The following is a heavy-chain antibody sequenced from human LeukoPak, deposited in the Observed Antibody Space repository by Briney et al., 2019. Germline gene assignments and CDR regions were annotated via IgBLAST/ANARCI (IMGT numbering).Heavy chain of an antibody. J-gene: IGHJ4*02. V-gene: IGHV3-33*01. CDR1: GFIFTSHG. Sequence: GGSLRLSCAASGFIFTSHGMHWVRQAPGQGLEWVAVIWFDGSNQFYADSVKGRFTISRDNSKNTLYMQMNSLRAEDTAVYYCARGPYSSSWYYFEYWGQGTLVTVSS. D-gene: IGHD6-13*01. CDR2: IWFDGSNQ. CDR3: ARGPYSSSWYYFEY.